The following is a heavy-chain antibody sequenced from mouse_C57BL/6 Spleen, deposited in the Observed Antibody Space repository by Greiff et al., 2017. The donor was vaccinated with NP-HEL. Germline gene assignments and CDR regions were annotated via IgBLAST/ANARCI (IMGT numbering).Heavy chain of an antibody. V-gene: IGHV5-16*01. CDR1: GFTFSDYY. Sequence: EVKLMESEGGLVQPGSSMKLSCTASGFTFSDYYMAWVRQVPEKGLEWVANINYDGSSTYYLDSLKSRFIISRDNAKNILYLQMSSLKSEDTATYYCARDALGQGAMDYWGQGTSVTVSS. CDR2: INYDGSST. CDR3: ARDALGQGAMDY. J-gene: IGHJ4*01. D-gene: IGHD4-1*01.